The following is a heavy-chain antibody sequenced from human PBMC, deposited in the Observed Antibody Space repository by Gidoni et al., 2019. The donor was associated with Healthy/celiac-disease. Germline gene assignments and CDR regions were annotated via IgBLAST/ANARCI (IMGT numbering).Heavy chain of an antibody. V-gene: IGHV3-7*01. CDR2: IKQDGSEK. CDR3: ARVGYCSSTSCYPDYYYYGMDV. Sequence: EVQLVESGGGLVQPGGSLRLSCAASGFNFSSYWMSWVRQAPGKGLEWVANIKQDGSEKYYVDSVKGRFTISRDNAKNSLYLQMNSLRAEDTAVYYCARVGYCSSTSCYPDYYYYGMDVWGQGTTVTVSS. CDR1: GFNFSSYW. D-gene: IGHD2-2*01. J-gene: IGHJ6*02.